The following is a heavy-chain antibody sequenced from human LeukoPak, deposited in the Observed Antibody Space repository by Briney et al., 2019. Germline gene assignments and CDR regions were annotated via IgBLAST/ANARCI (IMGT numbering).Heavy chain of an antibody. D-gene: IGHD1-1*01. CDR1: GDSIRNYY. CDR2: IDYSGRT. Sequence: SETLSLTCTVSGDSIRNYYWNWIRQPPGKGLEWIGYIDYSGRTLYNPSLESRVTISRDTSKTQFSLKLSSVTAADTAVYYCARRKDSGRWNGRDNWFDPWGQGTPVTVSS. J-gene: IGHJ5*02. V-gene: IGHV4-59*08. CDR3: ARRKDSGRWNGRDNWFDP.